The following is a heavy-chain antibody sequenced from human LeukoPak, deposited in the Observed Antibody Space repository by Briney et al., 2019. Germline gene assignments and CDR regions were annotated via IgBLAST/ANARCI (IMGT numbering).Heavy chain of an antibody. D-gene: IGHD2-15*01. CDR2: IYSGGST. V-gene: IGHV3-53*04. J-gene: IGHJ5*02. Sequence: LPGGSLRLSCAASGFTFSSYAMSWVRQAPGKGLEWVSVIYSGGSTYYADSVKGRFTISRHNSKNTLYLQMNSLRAEDTAVYYCARAVAATGAKGWFDPWGQGTLVTVSS. CDR3: ARAVAATGAKGWFDP. CDR1: GFTFSSYA.